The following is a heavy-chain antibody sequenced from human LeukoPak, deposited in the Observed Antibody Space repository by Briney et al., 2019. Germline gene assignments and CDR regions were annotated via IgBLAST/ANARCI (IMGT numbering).Heavy chain of an antibody. CDR3: ARVSGSGSYYFYYYYDY. CDR2: IYSGGST. D-gene: IGHD3-10*01. V-gene: IGHV3-53*01. Sequence: GGSLRLSCAASGFTVSSNYTSWVRQAPGKGLEWVSVIYSGGSTYYADSVKGRFTISRDNSKNTLYLQMNSLRAEDTAVYYCARVSGSGSYYFYYYYDYWGQGTLVTVSS. CDR1: GFTVSSNY. J-gene: IGHJ4*02.